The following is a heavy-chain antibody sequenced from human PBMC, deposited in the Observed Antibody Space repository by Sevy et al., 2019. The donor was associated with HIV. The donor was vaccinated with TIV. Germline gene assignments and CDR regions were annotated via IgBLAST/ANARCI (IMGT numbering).Heavy chain of an antibody. CDR1: GYTLTELS. Sequence: ASVKVSCKVSGYTLTELSMHWVRQAPGKGLEWMGGFDPEDGETIYAQKFQGRVTMTEDTSTDTAYMELSSLRSEDTAVYYCATPRGGEGDYYDSSGYYFFDYWGQRTLVTVSS. CDR2: FDPEDGET. V-gene: IGHV1-24*01. J-gene: IGHJ4*02. D-gene: IGHD3-22*01. CDR3: ATPRGGEGDYYDSSGYYFFDY.